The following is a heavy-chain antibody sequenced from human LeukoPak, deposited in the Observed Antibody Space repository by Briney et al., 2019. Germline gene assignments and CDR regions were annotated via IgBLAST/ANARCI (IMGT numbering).Heavy chain of an antibody. V-gene: IGHV3-48*04. CDR3: ARELYSGSYRLFDY. CDR1: GFTFSSYS. Sequence: GGSLRLSCAASGFTFSSYSMNWVRQAPGKGLEWVSYISSSSTIYYADSVKGRFTISRDNAKNSLYLQMNSLRAEDTAVYYCARELYSGSYRLFDYWGQGTLVTVSS. CDR2: ISSSSTI. D-gene: IGHD1-26*01. J-gene: IGHJ4*02.